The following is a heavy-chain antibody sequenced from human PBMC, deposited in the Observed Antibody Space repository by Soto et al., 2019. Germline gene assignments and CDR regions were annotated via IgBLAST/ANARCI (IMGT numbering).Heavy chain of an antibody. V-gene: IGHV1-8*01. J-gene: IGHJ5*02. CDR3: ARDHRYNWNDEGWFDP. D-gene: IGHD1-20*01. Sequence: QVQLVQSGAEVKKPGASVKVSCKASGYIFSTYDINWVRQAPGQGLEWMGWLNPNSGNTGYAQKFQGRVTVTRNTSINTAYMELSSLGSEDTAVYYCARDHRYNWNDEGWFDPWGQGTLVTVSS. CDR1: GYIFSTYD. CDR2: LNPNSGNT.